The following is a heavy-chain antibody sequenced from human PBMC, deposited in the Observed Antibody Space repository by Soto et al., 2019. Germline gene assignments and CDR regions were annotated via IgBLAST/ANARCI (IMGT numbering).Heavy chain of an antibody. J-gene: IGHJ3*02. Sequence: GGSLRLSCAASGFTFDDYAMHWVRQAPGKGLEWVSLISWDGGSTYYADSVKGRFTISRDNSKNSLYLQMNSLRAEDTALYYCAKDVRYCSGGSCYYDAFDIWGQGTMVTVSS. CDR1: GFTFDDYA. CDR3: AKDVRYCSGGSCYYDAFDI. V-gene: IGHV3-43D*03. CDR2: ISWDGGST. D-gene: IGHD2-15*01.